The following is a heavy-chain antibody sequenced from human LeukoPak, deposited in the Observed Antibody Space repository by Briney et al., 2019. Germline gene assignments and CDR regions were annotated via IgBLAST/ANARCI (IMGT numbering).Heavy chain of an antibody. CDR3: ATASEPRYYYGSGSYHNWFDP. CDR1: GYTLTELS. V-gene: IGHV1-24*01. J-gene: IGHJ5*02. CDR2: FDPEDGET. D-gene: IGHD3-10*01. Sequence: ASVKVSCKVSGYTLTELSMHWVRQAPGKGLEWMGGFDPEDGETIYAQKFQGRVTMTEDTSTDTAYMELSSLRSEDTAVYYCATASEPRYYYGSGSYHNWFDPWGQGTLVTVPS.